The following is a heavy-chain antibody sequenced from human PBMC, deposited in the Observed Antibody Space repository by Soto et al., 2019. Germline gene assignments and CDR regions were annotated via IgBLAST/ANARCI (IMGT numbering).Heavy chain of an antibody. J-gene: IGHJ3*02. CDR3: ARGYCSSTSCYSYSSSWGSAFDI. Sequence: SETLSLTCTVSGGSISSYYWSWIRQPAGKGLEWIGRIYTSGSTNYNPSLKSRVTMSVDTSKNQFSLKLSSVTAADTAVYYCARGYCSSTSCYSYSSSWGSAFDIWGQGTMVTVSS. D-gene: IGHD2-2*01. CDR1: GGSISSYY. V-gene: IGHV4-4*07. CDR2: IYTSGST.